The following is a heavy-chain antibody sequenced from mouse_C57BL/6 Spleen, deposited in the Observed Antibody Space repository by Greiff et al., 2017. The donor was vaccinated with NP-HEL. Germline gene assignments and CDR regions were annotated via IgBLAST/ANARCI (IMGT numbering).Heavy chain of an antibody. CDR3: AKNDGNYVRYYAMDY. CDR1: GFSLTSYG. J-gene: IGHJ4*01. CDR2: IWRGGST. Sequence: VMLVESGPGLVQPSQSLSITCTVSGFSLTSYGVHWVRQSPGKGLEWLGVIWRGGSTDYNAAFMSRLSITKDNSKSQVFFKMNSLQADDTAIYYCAKNDGNYVRYYAMDYWGQGTSVTVSS. V-gene: IGHV2-5*01. D-gene: IGHD2-1*01.